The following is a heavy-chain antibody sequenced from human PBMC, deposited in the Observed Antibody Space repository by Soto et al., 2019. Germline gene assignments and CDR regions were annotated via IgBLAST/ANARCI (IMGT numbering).Heavy chain of an antibody. CDR3: ARDLNDYPNWFDP. Sequence: SETLSLTCTVSGGSVSSADHYWSWIRQTPGKGLEWIGYIYYSGITYYTPSLKSRVSMTVDTSKNQFSLKLHSVTAADTAIYYCARDLNDYPNWFDPWGQGILVTVSS. CDR2: IYYSGIT. J-gene: IGHJ5*02. D-gene: IGHD4-17*01. CDR1: GGSVSSADHY. V-gene: IGHV4-30-4*01.